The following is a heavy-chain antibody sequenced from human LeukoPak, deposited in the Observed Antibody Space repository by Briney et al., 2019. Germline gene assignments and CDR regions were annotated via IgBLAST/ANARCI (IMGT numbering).Heavy chain of an antibody. J-gene: IGHJ4*02. Sequence: SETLPLTCTVSGGSISGFYWSWIRQPPGKGLEWIGYIHYSGSTNYNPSLKSRVIISLDTSKNQFSLRLSSVTAADTAVYYCARHARKRLTSNWDFWGQGTLVTVSS. CDR3: ARHARKRLTSNWDF. CDR2: IHYSGST. D-gene: IGHD2-21*02. V-gene: IGHV4-59*08. CDR1: GGSISGFY.